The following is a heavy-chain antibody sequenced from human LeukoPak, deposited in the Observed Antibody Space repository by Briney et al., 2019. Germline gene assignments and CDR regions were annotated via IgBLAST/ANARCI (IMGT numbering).Heavy chain of an antibody. CDR3: AKDRASMIRGVMA. CDR2: LSWGGGMI. Sequence: GGSLRLSCVASGFTFDDYAMHWVRQAPGKGLEWVSGLSWGGGMIGYGDSVKDRFIISRDNAKNSLYLQMNSLRPEDTAFYYCAKDRASMIRGVMAWGQGTLVTVSS. V-gene: IGHV3-9*01. J-gene: IGHJ5*02. CDR1: GFTFDDYA. D-gene: IGHD3-10*01.